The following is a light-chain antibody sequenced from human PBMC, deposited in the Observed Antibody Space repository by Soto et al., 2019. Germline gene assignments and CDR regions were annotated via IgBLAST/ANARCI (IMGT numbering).Light chain of an antibody. V-gene: IGLV2-14*03. Sequence: QSVLTQPASVSGSPGQSITISCTGTNSDVGDYRSVSWYQQHPGKAPKLVIYDVSNRPSGVSYRFSGSKSGNTASLTISGLQAEDEADYYCSSYKSTSTQVFGTGTKVTV. CDR2: DVS. CDR3: SSYKSTSTQV. J-gene: IGLJ1*01. CDR1: NSDVGDYRS.